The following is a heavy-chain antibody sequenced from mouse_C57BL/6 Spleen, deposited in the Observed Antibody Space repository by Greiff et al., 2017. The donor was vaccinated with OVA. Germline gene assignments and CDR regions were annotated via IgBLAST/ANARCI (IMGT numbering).Heavy chain of an antibody. CDR1: GYAFTNYL. Sequence: VQLQQSGAELVRPGTSVKVSCKASGYAFTNYLIEWVKQRPGQGLEWIGVINPGSGGTNYNEKFKGKATLTADKSSSTAYMQLSSLTSEDSAVYFCASTLGFDYWGQGTTLTVSS. CDR2: INPGSGGT. V-gene: IGHV1-54*01. D-gene: IGHD2-1*01. J-gene: IGHJ2*01. CDR3: ASTLGFDY.